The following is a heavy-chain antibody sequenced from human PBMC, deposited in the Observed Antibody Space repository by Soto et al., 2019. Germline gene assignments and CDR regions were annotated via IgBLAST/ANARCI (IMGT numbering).Heavy chain of an antibody. CDR1: GGSISSYY. Sequence: QVQLQESGPGLVKPSETLSLTCTVSGGSISSYYWSWIRQPPGKGLEWIGYIYYSGSTNYNPSLKSRVTISVDTSKNQFSLKLGSVTAADTAVYYCARGGGVAAALFDPWGQGTMVAVSS. D-gene: IGHD6-13*01. V-gene: IGHV4-59*01. CDR3: ARGGGVAAALFDP. J-gene: IGHJ5*02. CDR2: IYYSGST.